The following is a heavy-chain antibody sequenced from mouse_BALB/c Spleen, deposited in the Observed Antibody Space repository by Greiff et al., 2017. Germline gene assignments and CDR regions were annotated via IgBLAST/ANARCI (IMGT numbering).Heavy chain of an antibody. J-gene: IGHJ4*01. CDR1: GYTFTSYW. D-gene: IGHD1-1*01. CDR3: ASYYGSNWDAMDY. CDR2: INPSTGYT. Sequence: QVQLQQSGAELAKPGASVKMSCKASGYTFTSYWMHWVKQRPGQGLEWIGYINPSTGYTEYNQKFKDKATLTADKSSSTAYMQLSSLTSEDSAVYYCASYYGSNWDAMDYWGQGTSVTVSS. V-gene: IGHV1-7*01.